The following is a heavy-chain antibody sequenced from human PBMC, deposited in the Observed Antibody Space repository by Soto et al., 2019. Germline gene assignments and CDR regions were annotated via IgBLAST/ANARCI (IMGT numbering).Heavy chain of an antibody. CDR3: ARTYYYDSSDDAFDI. CDR2: IIPIFGTA. Sequence: EASVKVSCKASGGTFSSYAISWVRQAPGQGLEWMGGIIPIFGTANYAQKFQGRVTITADESTSTAYMELSSLRSEDTAVYYCARTYYYDSSDDAFDIWGQGKMVTVSS. V-gene: IGHV1-69*13. CDR1: GGTFSSYA. J-gene: IGHJ3*02. D-gene: IGHD3-22*01.